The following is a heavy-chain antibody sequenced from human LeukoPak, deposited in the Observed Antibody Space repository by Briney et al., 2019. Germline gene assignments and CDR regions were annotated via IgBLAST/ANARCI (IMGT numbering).Heavy chain of an antibody. V-gene: IGHV4-59*11. D-gene: IGHD3-10*01. CDR1: GGSISGRY. J-gene: IGHJ5*02. CDR3: ARGEPDNYYGSGRHDSGWFDP. Sequence: SETLSLTCSVSGGSISGRYWSWIRQPPGRGLEWIGYIYYSGSTNSNPSLKSRVTISVDTSKNQFSLKLSSVTAADTAVYYCARGEPDNYYGSGRHDSGWFDPWGQGTLVTVSS. CDR2: IYYSGST.